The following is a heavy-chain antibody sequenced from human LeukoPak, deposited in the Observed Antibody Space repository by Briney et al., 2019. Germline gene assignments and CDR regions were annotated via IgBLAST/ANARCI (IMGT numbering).Heavy chain of an antibody. CDR1: GGSISSGGYS. CDR2: IYHSGST. V-gene: IGHV4-30-2*01. D-gene: IGHD3-10*01. CDR3: ATSSGGSGTYFDY. J-gene: IGHJ4*02. Sequence: PSETLSLTCAVSGGSISSGGYSWTWIRQPPGKGLEWIGYIYHSGSTYYNPSLKSRVTISVDRSKNQFSLRPSSVTAADTAVYYCATSSGGSGTYFDYWGQGTLVAVSS.